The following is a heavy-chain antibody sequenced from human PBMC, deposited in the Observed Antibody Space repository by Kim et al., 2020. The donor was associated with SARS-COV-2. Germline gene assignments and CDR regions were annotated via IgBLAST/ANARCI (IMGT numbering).Heavy chain of an antibody. CDR3: ARDRWRGDQYYFDY. J-gene: IGHJ4*02. V-gene: IGHV1-3*01. Sequence: ASVKVSCKASGYTFTSYAMHWVRQAPGQRLEWMGWINAGNGNTKYSQKFQGRVTITRDTSASTAYMEQSSLRSEDTAVYYCARDRWRGDQYYFDYWGQGTLVTVSS. CDR2: INAGNGNT. CDR1: GYTFTSYA. D-gene: IGHD4-17*01.